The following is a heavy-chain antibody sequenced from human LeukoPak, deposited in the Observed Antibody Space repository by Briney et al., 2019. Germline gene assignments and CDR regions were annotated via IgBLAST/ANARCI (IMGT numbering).Heavy chain of an antibody. J-gene: IGHJ4*02. D-gene: IGHD1-26*01. CDR3: ASGPSYIGSNEYFDS. CDR1: GYTFSSYT. V-gene: IGHV7-4-1*02. CDR2: INTNTGNP. Sequence: ASVKVSCKASGYTFSSYTMNWVRQAPRQGLEWMGWINTNTGNPTYAQDYTGRFVFSLDTSVSTTYLQISRLKAEGTAVYYCASGPSYIGSNEYFDSWGQGTLVTVSS.